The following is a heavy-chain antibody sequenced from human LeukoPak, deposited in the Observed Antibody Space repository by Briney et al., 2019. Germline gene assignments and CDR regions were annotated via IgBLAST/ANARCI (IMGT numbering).Heavy chain of an antibody. CDR2: ISSNGGST. J-gene: IGHJ4*02. V-gene: IGHV3-64*01. CDR3: ARAVSDYSSSWYVFGY. D-gene: IGHD6-13*01. Sequence: GSLRLSCAASGFTFSSYAMHWVRQAPGKGLEYVSAISSNGGSTYYANSVKGRFTISRDNSKNTLYLQMGSLRAEDMAVYYCARAVSDYSSSWYVFGYWGQGTLVTVSS. CDR1: GFTFSSYA.